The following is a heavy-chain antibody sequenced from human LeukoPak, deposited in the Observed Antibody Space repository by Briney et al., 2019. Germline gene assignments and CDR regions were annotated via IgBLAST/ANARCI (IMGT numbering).Heavy chain of an antibody. V-gene: IGHV1-18*01. CDR3: ASGDSGGSYRYDAFDI. J-gene: IGHJ3*02. CDR1: GYTFTSYG. D-gene: IGHD1-26*01. Sequence: ASVKVSCKASGYTFTSYGISWVRQAPGQGLEWMGWISAYNGNTNYAQKLQGRVTMTTDTSTSTAYMELRSLRSDDTAVYYCASGDSGGSYRYDAFDIWGQGTMVTVSS. CDR2: ISAYNGNT.